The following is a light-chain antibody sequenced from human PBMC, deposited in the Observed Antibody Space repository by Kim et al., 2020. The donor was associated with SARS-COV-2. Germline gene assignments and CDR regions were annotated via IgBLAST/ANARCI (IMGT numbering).Light chain of an antibody. J-gene: IGLJ3*02. Sequence: VSPGHTASITCSGDQLEDKFTTWYQQKSGQSPILVIYQDRLRPSGISERFSGSTSGNTATLTISGIQAMDEADYYCQAWHTSAVVFGGGTQLTVL. V-gene: IGLV3-1*01. CDR1: QLEDKF. CDR2: QDR. CDR3: QAWHTSAVV.